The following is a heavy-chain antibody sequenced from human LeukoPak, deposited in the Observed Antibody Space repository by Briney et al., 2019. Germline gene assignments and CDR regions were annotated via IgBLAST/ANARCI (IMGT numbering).Heavy chain of an antibody. CDR3: ARHCSSSNCRAY. CDR1: GFTFSSYS. J-gene: IGHJ4*02. D-gene: IGHD2-2*01. V-gene: IGHV3-48*01. Sequence: GGSLRLFCAASGFTFSSYSMNWLRQAPGKGLEWVSYISSSSSTIYYADSVKGRFTIYRDNAKNSLYLQMNSLRTDDTAVYYCARHCSSSNCRAYWGQGTLVTVSS. CDR2: ISSSSSTI.